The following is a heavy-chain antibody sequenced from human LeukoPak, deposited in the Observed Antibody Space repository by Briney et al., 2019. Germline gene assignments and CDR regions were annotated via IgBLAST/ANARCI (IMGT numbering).Heavy chain of an antibody. D-gene: IGHD3-3*01. CDR2: IYYSGST. CDR3: ASGYYDFWSGYQHFDY. Sequence: SETLSLTCTVSGGSISSYYWSWIRQPPGKGLEWIGYIYYSGSTNYNPSLKSRATISVDTSKNQFSLKLSSVTAADTAVYYCASGYYDFWSGYQHFDYWSQGTLVTVSS. J-gene: IGHJ4*02. V-gene: IGHV4-59*08. CDR1: GGSISSYY.